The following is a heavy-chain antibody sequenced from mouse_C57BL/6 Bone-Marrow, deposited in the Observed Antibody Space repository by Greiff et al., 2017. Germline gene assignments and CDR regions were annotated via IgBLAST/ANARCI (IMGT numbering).Heavy chain of an antibody. D-gene: IGHD1-1*02. CDR3: TTDYGYFDY. CDR2: IEPENGDT. V-gene: IGHV14-4*01. CDR1: GFNIKDDY. J-gene: IGHJ2*01. Sequence: VHVKQSGAELVRPGASVKLSCTASGFNIKDDYMHWVKQRPEQGLEWIGWIEPENGDTEYASKFQGKATITADTSSNTAYLQLSSLTSEDTAVYYCTTDYGYFDYWGQGTTLTVSS.